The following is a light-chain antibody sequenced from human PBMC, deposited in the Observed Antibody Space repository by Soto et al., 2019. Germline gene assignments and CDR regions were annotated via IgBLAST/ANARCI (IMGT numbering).Light chain of an antibody. Sequence: QSALTQPPSASGSPGQSVTISCTGTSSDVGGYSYVSWYQQHPGKAPKLIIYEVIKRPSGVPDRFSGSKSGNTASLTVSGLQAEDEVDYYCSSYAGIKVLLFGGGTKLTVL. CDR1: SSDVGGYSY. CDR3: SSYAGIKVLL. CDR2: EVI. V-gene: IGLV2-8*01. J-gene: IGLJ2*01.